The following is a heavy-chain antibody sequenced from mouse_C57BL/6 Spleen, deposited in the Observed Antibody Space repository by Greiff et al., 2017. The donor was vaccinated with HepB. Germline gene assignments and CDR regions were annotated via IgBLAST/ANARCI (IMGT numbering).Heavy chain of an antibody. D-gene: IGHD1-1*01. CDR1: GFTFSDYY. CDR2: INYDGSST. J-gene: IGHJ1*03. V-gene: IGHV5-16*01. Sequence: DVQLVESEGGLVQPGSSMKLSCTASGFTFSDYYMAWVRQVPEKGLEWVANINYDGSSTYYLDSLKSRFIISRDNAKNILYLQMSSLKSEDTATYYCARDQDYGSSWYFDVWGTGTTVTVSS. CDR3: ARDQDYGSSWYFDV.